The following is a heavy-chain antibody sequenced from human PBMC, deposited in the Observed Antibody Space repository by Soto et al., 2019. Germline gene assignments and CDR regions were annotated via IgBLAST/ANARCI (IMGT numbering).Heavy chain of an antibody. Sequence: SETLSLTCTVSGGSISSYYWSWIRQPPGKGLEWIGYIYYSGSTNYNPSLKSRVTISVDTSKNQFSLKLSSVTAADTAVYYCASLGIAVAGNHEYYYYYGMDVWGQGTTVTVSS. D-gene: IGHD6-19*01. CDR1: GGSISSYY. J-gene: IGHJ6*02. CDR3: ASLGIAVAGNHEYYYYYGMDV. CDR2: IYYSGST. V-gene: IGHV4-59*08.